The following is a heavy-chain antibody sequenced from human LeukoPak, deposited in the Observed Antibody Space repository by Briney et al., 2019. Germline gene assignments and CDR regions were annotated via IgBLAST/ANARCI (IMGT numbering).Heavy chain of an antibody. V-gene: IGHV3-7*01. CDR1: GLTFSSYW. D-gene: IGHD6-13*01. Sequence: GGSLRLSCAASGLTFSSYWMTWVRQAPGKGLEWLANIKPDGSETYYMDPVKGRFTISRDNAKNLLYLQMNSLRGEDTAVYYCGGFGYEAAVDLWGQGTLVTVSS. CDR3: GGFGYEAAVDL. CDR2: IKPDGSET. J-gene: IGHJ4*02.